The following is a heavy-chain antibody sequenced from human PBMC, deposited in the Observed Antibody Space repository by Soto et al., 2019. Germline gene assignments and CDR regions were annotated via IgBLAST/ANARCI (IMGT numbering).Heavy chain of an antibody. CDR3: ARETDGMDV. CDR2: ISFDGNNK. Sequence: QVPLVESGGGVVQPGRSLRLSCAASGFTFSTYAMHWVRQAPGKGLDWLAVISFDGNNKYYADSVKGRFTISRDNSKNTLYLQMSSLRAEDTAVYYCARETDGMDVWGQGTTVTVSS. CDR1: GFTFSTYA. V-gene: IGHV3-30-3*01. J-gene: IGHJ6*02.